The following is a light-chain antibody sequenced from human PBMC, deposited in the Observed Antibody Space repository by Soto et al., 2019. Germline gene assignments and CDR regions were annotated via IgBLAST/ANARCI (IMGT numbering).Light chain of an antibody. J-gene: IGLJ1*01. CDR3: TSYTDSNIYV. V-gene: IGLV2-8*01. CDR2: EVI. Sequence: ALTQPPSASGSPGQSVTISCTGSSSDVGNYNYVSWYQQHPGKAPKLMIYEVIKRPSGVPARFSGSKSGNTASLTVSGLQADDEADYYCTSYTDSNIYVFGSGTKVTVL. CDR1: SSDVGNYNY.